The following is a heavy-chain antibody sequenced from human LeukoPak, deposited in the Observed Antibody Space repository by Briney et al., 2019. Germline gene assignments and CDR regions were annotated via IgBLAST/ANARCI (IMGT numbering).Heavy chain of an antibody. CDR1: GYTFTSYG. V-gene: IGHV1-18*01. CDR2: ISAYNGNT. Sequence: GASVKVSCKASGYTFTSYGISWVRQAPGQGLEWMGWISAYNGNTNYAQKLQGGVTMTTDTSTSTAYMELRSLRSDDTAVYYCARGYYDSSGYYPFGYWGQGTLVTVSS. J-gene: IGHJ4*02. CDR3: ARGYYDSSGYYPFGY. D-gene: IGHD3-22*01.